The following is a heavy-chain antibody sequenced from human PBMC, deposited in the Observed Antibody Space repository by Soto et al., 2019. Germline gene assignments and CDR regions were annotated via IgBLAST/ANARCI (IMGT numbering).Heavy chain of an antibody. CDR1: GGSVSSGSYY. CDR3: ARVKRSEAAGAFDI. D-gene: IGHD6-13*01. CDR2: IYYSGST. Sequence: SETLSLTCTVSGGSVSSGSYYWSWIRQPPGKGLEWIGYIYYSGSTNYNPSLKSRVTISVDTSKSQFSLKLSSVTAADTAVYYCARVKRSEAAGAFDIWGQGTMVTVSS. J-gene: IGHJ3*02. V-gene: IGHV4-61*01.